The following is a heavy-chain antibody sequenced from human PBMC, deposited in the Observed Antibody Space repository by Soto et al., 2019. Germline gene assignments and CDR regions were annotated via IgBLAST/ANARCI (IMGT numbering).Heavy chain of an antibody. V-gene: IGHV4-31*03. J-gene: IGHJ4*02. D-gene: IGHD3-10*01. Sequence: QVQLQESGPGLVKPSQTLSLTCTVSGGSISSGAYYWSWIRQHPGKGLEWIGYIYYSGSTYYNPSLKSRVTILVDTSKNQFSLKLSSVTAADTAVYYCTRDYGGSGSYPYYWGQGTLVTVSS. CDR1: GGSISSGAYY. CDR2: IYYSGST. CDR3: TRDYGGSGSYPYY.